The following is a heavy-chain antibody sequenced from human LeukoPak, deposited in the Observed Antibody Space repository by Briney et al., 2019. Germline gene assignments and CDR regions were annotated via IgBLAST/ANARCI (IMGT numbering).Heavy chain of an antibody. Sequence: ASVKVSCKASFSGNYFQWVRQAPGQGFEWIGCIDRNSGDTDYAQKFQGRVTMTRDTSSTTGYMELSRLRSDDTAVYYCARARENFWSGYYTVGSFDYWGQGTLVTVSS. CDR1: FSGNY. D-gene: IGHD3-3*01. J-gene: IGHJ4*02. CDR3: ARARENFWSGYYTVGSFDY. CDR2: IDRNSGDT. V-gene: IGHV1-2*02.